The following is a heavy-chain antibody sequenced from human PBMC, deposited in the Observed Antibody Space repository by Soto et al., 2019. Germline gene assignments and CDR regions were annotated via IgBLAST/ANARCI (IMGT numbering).Heavy chain of an antibody. CDR2: IYYAGST. CDR3: ASRIVATETFDY. D-gene: IGHD5-12*01. Sequence: PSGTLSLTCTVSGGSISSGGYYWSWIRQPPGRGLEWIGFIYYAGSTKYNPSLNSRVTISVDTSKNQFSLTVTSVTAADTAVYYCASRIVATETFDYWGQGTLVTVSS. J-gene: IGHJ4*02. CDR1: GGSISSGGYY. V-gene: IGHV4-61*08.